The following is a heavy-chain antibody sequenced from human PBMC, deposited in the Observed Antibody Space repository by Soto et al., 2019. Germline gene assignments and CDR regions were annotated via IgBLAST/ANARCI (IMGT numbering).Heavy chain of an antibody. D-gene: IGHD3-3*01. V-gene: IGHV4-34*01. J-gene: IGHJ6*03. CDR2: INHSGST. Sequence: SETLSLTCAVYGGSFSGYYWSWISQPPGKGLEWIGEINHSGSTNYNPSLKSRVTISVDTSKNQLSLKLSSVTAADTAVYYCARAIFGVVIDHYYYYMDVWGKGTTVTVSS. CDR3: ARAIFGVVIDHYYYYMDV. CDR1: GGSFSGYY.